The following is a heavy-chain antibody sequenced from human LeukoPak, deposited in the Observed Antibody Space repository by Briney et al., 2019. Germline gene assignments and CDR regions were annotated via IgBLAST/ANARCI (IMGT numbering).Heavy chain of an antibody. Sequence: ASVKVSCKASGYTFTTYTIQWVRQAPGQGLEWMAWINAGSGNTEYSQEFQGRVTITRDTSASTAYMELRSLRSDDTAVYYCARDSSSWFLDYWGQGTLVTVSS. CDR3: ARDSSSWFLDY. J-gene: IGHJ4*02. CDR1: GYTFTTYT. D-gene: IGHD6-13*01. V-gene: IGHV1-3*01. CDR2: INAGSGNT.